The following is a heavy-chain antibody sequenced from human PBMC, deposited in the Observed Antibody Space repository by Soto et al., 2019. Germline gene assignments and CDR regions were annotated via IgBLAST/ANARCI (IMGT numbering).Heavy chain of an antibody. CDR1: GFTFTRYS. Sequence: LRLSCAASGFTFTRYSMNWVRQAPGKGLEWVSSISSTTNYIYCGDSMKGRFTISRDNAKNSLYLEMNSLRAEDTAVYYCARESEDLTSNFDYWGQGTLVTVSS. CDR2: ISSTTNYI. V-gene: IGHV3-21*06. CDR3: ARESEDLTSNFDY. J-gene: IGHJ4*02.